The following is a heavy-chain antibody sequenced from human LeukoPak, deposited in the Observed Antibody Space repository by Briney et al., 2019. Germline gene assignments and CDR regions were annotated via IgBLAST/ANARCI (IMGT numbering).Heavy chain of an antibody. CDR2: IHYSGST. V-gene: IGHV4-59*01. J-gene: IGHJ5*02. D-gene: IGHD6-19*01. CDR1: GVSITSYY. CDR3: SRAVAGSVGWFDP. Sequence: SETLSLTCTVSGVSITSYYWSWIRQPPGKGLEWIGYIHYSGSTNYSPSLKSRVTMSVDTSKNQFSLKLSSVTAADTAVYFCSRAVAGSVGWFDPWGQGTLVTVSS.